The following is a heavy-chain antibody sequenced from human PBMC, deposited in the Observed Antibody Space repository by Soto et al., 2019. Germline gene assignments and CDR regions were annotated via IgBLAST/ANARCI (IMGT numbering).Heavy chain of an antibody. CDR2: IIPIFGTA. CDR3: ARTARIAARRRWFDP. V-gene: IGHV1-69*06. Sequence: SVKVSCKASGGTFSSYAISWVRQAPGQGLEWMGGIIPIFGTANYAQKFQGRVTITADKSTSTAYMELSSLRSEDTAVYYCARTARIAARRRWFDPWGQGTLVTVSS. CDR1: GGTFSSYA. D-gene: IGHD6-6*01. J-gene: IGHJ5*02.